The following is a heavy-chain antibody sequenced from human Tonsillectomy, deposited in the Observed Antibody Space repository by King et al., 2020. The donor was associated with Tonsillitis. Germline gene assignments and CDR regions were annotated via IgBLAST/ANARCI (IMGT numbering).Heavy chain of an antibody. D-gene: IGHD3-22*01. CDR1: GYSISSGYY. J-gene: IGHJ4*02. CDR2: NYHSGST. CDR3: ARDARYYDSRGYTYFFDY. Sequence: VQLQESGPGLVKPSETLSLTCAVSGYSISSGYYWGWIRQPPGKGLEWIGSNYHSGSTYYNPSLKSRVTLSVDTSKNQFSLKLSSVTAADTAVYYCARDARYYDSRGYTYFFDYWGQGTLVTVSS. V-gene: IGHV4-38-2*02.